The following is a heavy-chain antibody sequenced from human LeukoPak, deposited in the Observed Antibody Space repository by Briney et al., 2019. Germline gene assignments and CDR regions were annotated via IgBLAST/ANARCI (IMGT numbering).Heavy chain of an antibody. CDR3: AGERGEEYSSGWYKTNYFYN. CDR1: GGSMSNIYY. CDR2: IFYSGIT. D-gene: IGHD6-19*01. J-gene: IGHJ4*02. Sequence: SETLSLTCNVSGGSMSNIYYWGWIRQPPGKGLEWIGNIFYSGITYYNPSLESRVAISADMSKNQISLKLTSVTGADTAVYYCAGERGEEYSSGWYKTNYFYNWGQGIRVTVSS. V-gene: IGHV4-39*07.